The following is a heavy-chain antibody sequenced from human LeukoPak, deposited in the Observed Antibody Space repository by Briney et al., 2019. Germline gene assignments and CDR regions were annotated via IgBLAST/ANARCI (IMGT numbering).Heavy chain of an antibody. Sequence: GGSLRLSCAASGFTFSSYEVNWVRQAPGKGLEWISYINPSSGSIYYADSVKGRFTISRDNAKNSLYLQMNSLRAEDTAIYYCARRYIWGQGTMVTVSS. CDR3: ARRYI. CDR2: INPSSGSI. CDR1: GFTFSSYE. J-gene: IGHJ3*02. V-gene: IGHV3-48*03.